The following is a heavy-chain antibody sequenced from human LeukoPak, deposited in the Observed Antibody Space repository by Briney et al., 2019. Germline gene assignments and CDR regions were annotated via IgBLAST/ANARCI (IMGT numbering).Heavy chain of an antibody. J-gene: IGHJ6*03. D-gene: IGHD2-21*01. CDR2: INPNSGGT. V-gene: IGHV1-2*02. CDR1: GYTFTGYY. CDR3: ARHMTYYYYYMDV. Sequence: PLASVKVSCKASGYTFTGYYMHWVRQAPGQGLEWMGWINPNSGGTNYAQKFQGRVTMTRGTSISTAYMELSRLRSDDTAVYYCARHMTYYYYYMDVWGKGTTVTVSS.